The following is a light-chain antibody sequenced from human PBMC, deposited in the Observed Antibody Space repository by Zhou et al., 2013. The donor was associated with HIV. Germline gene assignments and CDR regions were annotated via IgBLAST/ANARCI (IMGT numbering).Light chain of an antibody. Sequence: ETVLTQSPATLSLSPGERAILSCRASQDVNIYLAWYQQKPGQAPRLLIHDTSNRATGIPDRFSGSGSGTDFTLTISSLEPEDFAVYYCQQRSNWPLTFGGGTKVEIK. CDR2: DTS. V-gene: IGKV3-11*01. J-gene: IGKJ4*01. CDR3: QQRSNWPLT. CDR1: QDVNIY.